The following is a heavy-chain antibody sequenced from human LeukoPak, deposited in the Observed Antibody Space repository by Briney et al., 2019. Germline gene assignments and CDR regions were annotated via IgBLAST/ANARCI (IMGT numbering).Heavy chain of an antibody. J-gene: IGHJ4*02. CDR2: ISLAGQT. Sequence: SETLSLTCGVSGGSISGTNWWSWVRQPPGQGLEWIGEISLAGQTNYNPSLNGRVTMSLDKSSNQLSLHLTSVTAADTATYYCSKESGPFCPFGYWGQGTLVIVSS. D-gene: IGHD1-26*01. CDR3: SKESGPFCPFGY. CDR1: GGSISGTNW. V-gene: IGHV4/OR15-8*02.